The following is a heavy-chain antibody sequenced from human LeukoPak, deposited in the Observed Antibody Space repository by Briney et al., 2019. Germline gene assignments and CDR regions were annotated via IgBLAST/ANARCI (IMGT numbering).Heavy chain of an antibody. CDR2: INPSGGST. J-gene: IGHJ4*02. Sequence: ASVKVSCKASGYTFTSYYMHWVRQAPGQGLEWMGIINPSGGSTSYAQKFQGRVTMTRDTSTSTVYIELSSLRSEDTAVYYCARAKGPYYGSGSLGDWGQGTLVTVSS. D-gene: IGHD3-10*01. V-gene: IGHV1-46*01. CDR3: ARAKGPYYGSGSLGD. CDR1: GYTFTSYY.